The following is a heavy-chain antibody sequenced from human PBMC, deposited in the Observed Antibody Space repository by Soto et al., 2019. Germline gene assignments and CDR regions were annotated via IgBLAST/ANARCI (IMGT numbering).Heavy chain of an antibody. CDR1: GYTFTSNG. CDR3: ARDCCGWYDA. J-gene: IGHJ5*02. Sequence: ASVKVSCKTSGYTFTSNGLSWVRRAPGQGLEWMGWISPHNGNAKYAQKFQDRVTMTADTAASTVYMELRSLRSDDSAVFYCARDCCGWYDAWGQGTLVTVSS. D-gene: IGHD6-19*01. CDR2: ISPHNGNA. V-gene: IGHV1-18*01.